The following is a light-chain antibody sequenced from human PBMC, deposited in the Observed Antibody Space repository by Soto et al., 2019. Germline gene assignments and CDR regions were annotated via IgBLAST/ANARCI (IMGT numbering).Light chain of an antibody. CDR3: AAWDDTLSVWV. V-gene: IGLV1-44*01. CDR1: RSNIGRST. CDR2: STN. J-gene: IGLJ3*02. Sequence: QSVLTQPPSTSGTPGQRVTISCSGSRSNIGRSTVNWYQQLPGTAPKVLVYSTNQRPSGVPDRFSGSKSDTSASLAISGLQSEDEADYYCAAWDDTLSVWVFGGGTKVTVL.